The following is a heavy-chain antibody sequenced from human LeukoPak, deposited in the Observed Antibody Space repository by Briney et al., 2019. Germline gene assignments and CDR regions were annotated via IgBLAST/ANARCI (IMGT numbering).Heavy chain of an antibody. CDR1: GGSISSGSYY. V-gene: IGHV4-61*02. J-gene: IGHJ1*01. CDR2: IYTSGST. Sequence: SETLSLTCTVSGGSISSGSYYWSWIRQPAGKGLEWIGRIYTSGSTNYNPSFKSRVTISVDTSKNQFSLKLSSVTAADTAVYYCARGAQVYSSSSEYFQHWGQGTLVTVSS. CDR3: ARGAQVYSSSSEYFQH. D-gene: IGHD6-6*01.